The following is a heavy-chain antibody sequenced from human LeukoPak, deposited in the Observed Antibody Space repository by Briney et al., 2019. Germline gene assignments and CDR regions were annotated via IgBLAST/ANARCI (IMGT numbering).Heavy chain of an antibody. J-gene: IGHJ5*02. CDR1: GGSINSSNYY. D-gene: IGHD6-13*01. V-gene: IGHV4-39*01. CDR2: VYYSGSA. CDR3: ARQAQSSWASGFDH. Sequence: ASETLSLTCTVAGGSINSSNYYWGWIRQPPGKGLEWLGTVYYSGSAYYNPSLESRVTISVDTSKNRFSVKLTSVTAADTAVYYCARQAQSSWASGFDHWGQGTLVTVSS.